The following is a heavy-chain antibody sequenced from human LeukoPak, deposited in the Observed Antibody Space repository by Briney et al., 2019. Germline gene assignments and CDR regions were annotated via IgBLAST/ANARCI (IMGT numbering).Heavy chain of an antibody. CDR3: ARGYDFWSGYFYYYYMDV. V-gene: IGHV4-61*02. J-gene: IGHJ6*03. CDR2: IYTSGST. D-gene: IGHD3-3*01. Sequence: SETLSLTCTVSGGSISSGSYYWSWIRQPAGKGLERIGRIYTSGSTNYNPSLKSRVTISVDTSKNQFSLKLSSVTAADTAVYYCARGYDFWSGYFYYYYMDVWGKGTTVTVSS. CDR1: GGSISSGSYY.